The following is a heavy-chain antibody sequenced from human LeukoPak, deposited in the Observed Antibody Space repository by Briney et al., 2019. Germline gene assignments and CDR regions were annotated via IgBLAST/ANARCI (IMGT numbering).Heavy chain of an antibody. J-gene: IGHJ4*02. CDR1: GFTFDDYG. V-gene: IGHV3-20*04. CDR3: ARGLYSSSWYYFDY. D-gene: IGHD6-13*01. CDR2: INWNGGST. Sequence: GGSLRLSCAASGFTFDDYGMSWVRQAPGKGLEWVSGINWNGGSTGYADSVKGRFTISRDNAKNSLYLQMNSLRAEDTALYYCARGLYSSSWYYFDYWGQGTLVTVSS.